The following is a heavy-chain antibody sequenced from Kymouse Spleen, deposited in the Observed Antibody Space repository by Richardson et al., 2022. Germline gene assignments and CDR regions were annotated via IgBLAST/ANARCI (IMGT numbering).Heavy chain of an antibody. J-gene: IGHJ5*02. V-gene: IGHV4-31*03. Sequence: QVQLQESGPGLVKPSQTLSLTCTVSGGSISSGGYYWSWIRQHPGKGLEWIGYIYYSGSTYYNPSLKSRVTISVDTSKNQFSLKLSSVTAADTAVYYCAGGVDYYGSGSYYNLNWFDPWGQGTLVTVSS. CDR2: IYYSGST. D-gene: IGHD3-10*01. CDR3: AGGVDYYGSGSYYNLNWFDP. CDR1: GGSISSGGYY.